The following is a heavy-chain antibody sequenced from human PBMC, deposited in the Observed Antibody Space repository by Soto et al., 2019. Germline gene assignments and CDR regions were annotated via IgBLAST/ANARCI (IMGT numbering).Heavy chain of an antibody. CDR1: GFSFSDYE. CDR2: ISSGGSTK. D-gene: IGHD6-13*01. J-gene: IGHJ4*02. V-gene: IGHV3-48*03. CDR3: ARDRAAGGY. Sequence: EVQLVESGGGLAQPGGSLRLSCVASGFSFSDYEMNWVRQAPGKGLEWVAYISSGGSTKHYADSVRGRFTVSRDNARKSLYLQMNTLSVGDTALYYCARDRAAGGYWGQGTLVTVSS.